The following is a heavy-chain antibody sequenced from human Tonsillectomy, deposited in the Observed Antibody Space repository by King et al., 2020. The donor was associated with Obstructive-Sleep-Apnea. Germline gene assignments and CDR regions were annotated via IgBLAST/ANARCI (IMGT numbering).Heavy chain of an antibody. J-gene: IGHJ4*02. V-gene: IGHV4-59*08. Sequence: VQLQESGPGLVKPSETLSLIGTVSDGSISRPYWSWIRQPPGKGLEWRGYIYYTGSTSYNPSLKNLVAMSVDTSKKQSSLKLTSVTAADTAVYYCARWGPQYGIGGSWYSYFDYWGQGTLVTVSS. CDR3: ARWGPQYGIGGSWYSYFDY. D-gene: IGHD2-15*01. CDR1: DGSISRPY. CDR2: IYYTGST.